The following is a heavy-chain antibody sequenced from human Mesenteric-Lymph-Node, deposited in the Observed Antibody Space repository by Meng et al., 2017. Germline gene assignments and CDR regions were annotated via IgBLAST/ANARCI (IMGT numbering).Heavy chain of an antibody. Sequence: GGSLRLSCAASGFTFSSYSMNWVRQAPGKGLEWVSSISSSSSYIYYADSVKGRFTISRDNAKNSLSLQMNSLRAEDTAVYYCARDLIITMVRAVNYYYGMDVWGQGTTVTVSS. V-gene: IGHV3-21*01. CDR3: ARDLIITMVRAVNYYYGMDV. D-gene: IGHD3-10*01. CDR1: GFTFSSYS. J-gene: IGHJ6*02. CDR2: ISSSSSYI.